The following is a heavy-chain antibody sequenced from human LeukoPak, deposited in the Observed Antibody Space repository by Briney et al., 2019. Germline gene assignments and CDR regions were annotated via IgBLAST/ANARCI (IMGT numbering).Heavy chain of an antibody. CDR3: ARGRMVPTTADY. Sequence: ASVKVSCKASGYTFTGYYMHWVRQAPGQGLEWMGWINPNSGGTNYAQKFQGRVTMTRDTSISTDYMELRRLRSDDTAVYYCARGRMVPTTADYWGQGTLVTVSS. CDR1: GYTFTGYY. J-gene: IGHJ4*02. D-gene: IGHD3-10*01. V-gene: IGHV1-2*02. CDR2: INPNSGGT.